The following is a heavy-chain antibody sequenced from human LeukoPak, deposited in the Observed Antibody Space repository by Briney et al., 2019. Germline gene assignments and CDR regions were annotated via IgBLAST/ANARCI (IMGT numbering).Heavy chain of an antibody. CDR1: GFTFSSYG. J-gene: IGHJ4*02. Sequence: PGRSLRLSCAASGFTFSSYGMHWVRQAPGKGLEWVAVISYDGSNKYYADPVKGRFTISRDNSKNTLYLQMNSLRAEDTAVYYCAKDRATTCLDYWGQGTLVTVSS. CDR3: AKDRATTCLDY. V-gene: IGHV3-30*18. CDR2: ISYDGSNK. D-gene: IGHD1-26*01.